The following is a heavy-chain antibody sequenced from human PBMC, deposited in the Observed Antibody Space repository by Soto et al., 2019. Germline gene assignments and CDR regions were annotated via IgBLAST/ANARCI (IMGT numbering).Heavy chain of an antibody. V-gene: IGHV1-46*01. Sequence: ASVKVSCKASGYTFTSYYMHWVRQAPGQGLEWMGIINPSGGSTSYAQKFQGRVTMTRDTSTSTVYVELSSLRSEDTAVYYCARDPGRGIVDRHIVGPNYYGMDVWGQGTTVTVSS. CDR3: ARDPGRGIVDRHIVGPNYYGMDV. CDR2: INPSGGST. J-gene: IGHJ6*02. CDR1: GYTFTSYY. D-gene: IGHD2-21*01.